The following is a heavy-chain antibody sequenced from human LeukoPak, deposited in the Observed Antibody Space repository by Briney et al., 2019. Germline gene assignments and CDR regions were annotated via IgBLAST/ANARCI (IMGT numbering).Heavy chain of an antibody. J-gene: IGHJ4*02. CDR1: GGSINSYY. Sequence: PSETLSLTCTVSGGSINSYYWSWIRQPPGKGLEWIGYIYSSGSTTYNPSLKSRVTISVDMPKNQFSLKLSSVTAADTAVYYCAGEVAGGFRFDYWGQGTQVTVSS. V-gene: IGHV4-59*08. D-gene: IGHD6-19*01. CDR2: IYSSGST. CDR3: AGEVAGGFRFDY.